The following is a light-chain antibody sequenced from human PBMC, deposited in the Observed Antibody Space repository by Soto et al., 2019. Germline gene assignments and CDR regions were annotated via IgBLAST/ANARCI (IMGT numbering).Light chain of an antibody. CDR2: EVS. J-gene: IGLJ1*01. CDR3: SSYTSSRAYV. CDR1: SSDVGGYNY. Sequence: QSVLTQPASVSGSPGPSITISCTGTSSDVGGYNYVSWYQQQSGKAPKLVIHEVSNRPSGVSNRFSGSKSGNTASLTISGLQAEDEADYYCSSYTSSRAYVFGIGTKVTV. V-gene: IGLV2-14*01.